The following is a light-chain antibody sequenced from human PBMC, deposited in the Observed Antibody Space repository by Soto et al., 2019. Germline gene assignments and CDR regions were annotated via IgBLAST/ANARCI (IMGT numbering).Light chain of an antibody. J-gene: IGLJ1*01. V-gene: IGLV2-14*01. CDR2: DVD. Sequence: QSAPSQPASVSGSPGQSITISCTGSSSDLGRYNYVSWFQQHPGKAPKLVIYDVDNRPSGVSDRFSGSKSGNTASLTISGRQADDEADYYCSSYRSSSALYVFGSGTKLTVL. CDR1: SSDLGRYNY. CDR3: SSYRSSSALYV.